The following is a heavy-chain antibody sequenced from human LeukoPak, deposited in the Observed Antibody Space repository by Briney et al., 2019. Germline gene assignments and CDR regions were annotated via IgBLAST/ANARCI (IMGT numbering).Heavy chain of an antibody. V-gene: IGHV1-2*02. CDR3: ARRGNFGDYFDY. J-gene: IGHJ4*02. Sequence: ASVTVFYTATGYTFTAYYMHCVRQAPGQGLEWMGWINPNSGSTNYAQKFQGRVTMTRDTSISAAFMDLSRLRSDDTAVYYCARRGNFGDYFDYWGQGTLVTVSS. D-gene: IGHD4/OR15-4a*01. CDR1: GYTFTAYY. CDR2: INPNSGST.